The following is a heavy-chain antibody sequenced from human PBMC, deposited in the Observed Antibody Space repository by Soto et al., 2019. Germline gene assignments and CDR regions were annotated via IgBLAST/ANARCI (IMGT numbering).Heavy chain of an antibody. CDR2: IYHSGST. CDR3: AREYSSGWYYFDY. CDR1: GGSISSGGYS. J-gene: IGHJ4*02. D-gene: IGHD6-19*01. V-gene: IGHV4-30-2*01. Sequence: QLQLQESGSGLVKPSQTLFLTCAVSGGSISSGGYSWSWIRQPPGKGLEWIGYIYHSGSTYYNPSLKSRVTISVDRSKNQFSLKLSSVTAADTAVYYCAREYSSGWYYFDYWGQGTLVTVSS.